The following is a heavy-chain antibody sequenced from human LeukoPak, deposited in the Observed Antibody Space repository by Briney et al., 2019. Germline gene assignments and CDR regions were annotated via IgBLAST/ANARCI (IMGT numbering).Heavy chain of an antibody. CDR2: IREKVNSYTT. Sequence: GGSLRLSCAASGFTFSAHYMDWVRQAPGKGLEGVGRIREKVNSYTTVYAAPVKGRFTISRDDSTNSVFLQMNSLKTEDTAVYYCAKAFCSEKQCTLDSWGQGTLVSVSS. CDR3: AKAFCSEKQCTLDS. D-gene: IGHD3-3*01. J-gene: IGHJ4*02. V-gene: IGHV3-72*01. CDR1: GFTFSAHY.